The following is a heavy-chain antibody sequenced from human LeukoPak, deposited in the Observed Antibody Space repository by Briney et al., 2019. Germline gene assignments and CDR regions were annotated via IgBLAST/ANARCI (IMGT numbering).Heavy chain of an antibody. D-gene: IGHD5-18*01. V-gene: IGHV3-7*04. CDR2: IKQAGSEK. J-gene: IGHJ4*02. Sequence: GGSLRLSCAASGFTFTSLWMSWVRQAPGKGLEWVANIKQAGSEKYYVDSVKGRFIISRDNARKSLYLQMNSLRGEDTAVYYCAREVAAAVVTHFDFWGQGTLVTVSS. CDR1: GFTFTSLW. CDR3: AREVAAAVVTHFDF.